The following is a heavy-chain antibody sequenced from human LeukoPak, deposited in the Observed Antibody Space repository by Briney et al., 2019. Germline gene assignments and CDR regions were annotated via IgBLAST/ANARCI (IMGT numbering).Heavy chain of an antibody. J-gene: IGHJ4*02. Sequence: SETLSLTCTGSGGSIRTHYWCWMRQPPGKGLEWIGYIFYSGSTDYNPSLKSRVTISADTSKNQFSLKLNSVTAADTAVYYCARGRREAAAGLSDDWGQGTLVTVSS. D-gene: IGHD2-15*01. CDR2: IFYSGST. CDR3: ARGRREAAAGLSDD. CDR1: GGSIRTHY. V-gene: IGHV4-59*08.